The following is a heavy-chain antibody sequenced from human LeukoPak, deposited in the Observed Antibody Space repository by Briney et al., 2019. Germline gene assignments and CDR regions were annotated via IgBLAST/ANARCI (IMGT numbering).Heavy chain of an antibody. CDR3: VRGSRKLGGLDV. Sequence: PGGSLRLSCVVSGFTFSNHSMNWVRQAPGRGLEWVSSISSRGSYGFYVDSVKGRFTVSRDNTNNSLYLQMSSLRAEDTATYCCVRGSRKLGGLDVWGQGTTVTVSS. CDR2: ISSRGSYG. D-gene: IGHD1-7*01. CDR1: GFTFSNHS. J-gene: IGHJ6*02. V-gene: IGHV3-21*01.